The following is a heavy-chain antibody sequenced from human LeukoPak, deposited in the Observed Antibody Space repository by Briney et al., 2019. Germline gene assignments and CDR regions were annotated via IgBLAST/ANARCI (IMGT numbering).Heavy chain of an antibody. CDR2: ISYDGSNK. V-gene: IGHV3-30-3*01. CDR1: GFTFSSYA. Sequence: GGSLRLSCAASGFTFSSYAMSWVRQAPGKGLEWVAVISYDGSNKYYADSVKGRFTISRDNSKNTLYLQMNSLRAEDTAVYYCARDPLSPSITIFGVVMSYYGMDVWGQGTTVTVPS. CDR3: ARDPLSPSITIFGVVMSYYGMDV. D-gene: IGHD3-3*01. J-gene: IGHJ6*02.